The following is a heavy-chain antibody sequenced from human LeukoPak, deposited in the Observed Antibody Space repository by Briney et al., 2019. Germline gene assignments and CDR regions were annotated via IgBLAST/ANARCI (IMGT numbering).Heavy chain of an antibody. CDR3: AREVTMIVVVINDAFDI. J-gene: IGHJ3*02. Sequence: PGGSLRLSCAASGFTFSSYWMSWVRQAPGKGLEWVANIKQDGSEKYYVDSVKGRFTISRDNAKNSLYLQMNSLRAEDTAVYYCAREVTMIVVVINDAFDIWGQGTMVTVSS. CDR1: GFTFSSYW. V-gene: IGHV3-7*01. CDR2: IKQDGSEK. D-gene: IGHD3-22*01.